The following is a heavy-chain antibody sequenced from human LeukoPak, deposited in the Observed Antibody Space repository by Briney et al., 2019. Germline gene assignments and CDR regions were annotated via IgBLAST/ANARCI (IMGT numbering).Heavy chain of an antibody. D-gene: IGHD3-22*01. J-gene: IGHJ4*02. V-gene: IGHV3-21*01. CDR2: ITSSSTYI. CDR1: RFTFSNYS. Sequence: PVGSLRLSCAASRFTFSNYSMNWVRQAPGKGLEWVSSITSSSTYIYYADSVEGRFTISRDNAKNSLYLQMNSLRAEDTAVYYCARAQGGYYDSSGYDYWGQGTLVTVSS. CDR3: ARAQGGYYDSSGYDY.